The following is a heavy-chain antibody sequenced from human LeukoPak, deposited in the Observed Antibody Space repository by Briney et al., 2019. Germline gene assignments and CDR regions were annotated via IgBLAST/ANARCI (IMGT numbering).Heavy chain of an antibody. V-gene: IGHV3-23*01. J-gene: IGHJ4*02. CDR2: ISSSGANT. CDR1: GFTFSSYA. D-gene: IGHD2-21*02. Sequence: GGSLRLSCAASGFTFSSYAMSWVRQAPGKGLEWVTCISSSGANTYYADSVKGRYTISRDNSKNTLYLQMSSLRAEDTAVYYCAKRDRPCSGDCSAPYYFDYWGQGTLVTVSS. CDR3: AKRDRPCSGDCSAPYYFDY.